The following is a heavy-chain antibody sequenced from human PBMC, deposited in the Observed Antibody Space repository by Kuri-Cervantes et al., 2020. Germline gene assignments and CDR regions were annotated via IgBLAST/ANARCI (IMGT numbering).Heavy chain of an antibody. CDR2: ISGSSGAV. Sequence: GGSLRLSCAASGFTFSAFGMNWVRQVPGKGLEWVSYISGSSGAVYYAASLKGRFTISRDNAKNSLYLQMNSLRAEDTAVYYCARALPINYDYVWGKTKGPETEKFTKNFDAFDIWGQGTMVTVSS. J-gene: IGHJ3*02. CDR3: ARALPINYDYVWGKTKGPETEKFTKNFDAFDI. V-gene: IGHV3-48*01. D-gene: IGHD3-16*01. CDR1: GFTFSAFG.